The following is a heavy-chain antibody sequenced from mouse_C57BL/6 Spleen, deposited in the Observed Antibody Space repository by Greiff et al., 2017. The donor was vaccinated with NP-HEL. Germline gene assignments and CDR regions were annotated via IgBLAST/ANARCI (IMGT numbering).Heavy chain of an antibody. J-gene: IGHJ3*01. CDR2: ISYDGSN. V-gene: IGHV3-6*01. CDR3: ARDDGYRFAY. D-gene: IGHD2-3*01. Sequence: EVKLLESGPGLVKPSQSLSLTCSVTGYSITSGYYWNWIRQFPGNKLEWMGYISYDGSNNYNPSLKNRISITRDTSKNQFFRKLNSVTTEDTATYYCARDDGYRFAYWGQGTLVTVSA. CDR1: GYSITSGYY.